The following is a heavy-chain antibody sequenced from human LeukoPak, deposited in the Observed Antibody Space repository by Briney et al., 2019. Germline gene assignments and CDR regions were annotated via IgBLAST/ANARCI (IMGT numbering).Heavy chain of an antibody. CDR3: ANSWYYLDSSGLPKSDAFDR. V-gene: IGHV4-38-2*01. Sequence: SGTLSLTCAVSGGSISSGAYWGWVRQPPGEGLEWIGTIYHSGSTYYNPSLNSRVTISIDTSKNQFSLKLSSVTAADTAVYYCANSWYYLDSSGLPKSDAFDRWGQGTPVTVSS. D-gene: IGHD3-22*01. CDR1: GGSISSGAY. J-gene: IGHJ3*01. CDR2: IYHSGST.